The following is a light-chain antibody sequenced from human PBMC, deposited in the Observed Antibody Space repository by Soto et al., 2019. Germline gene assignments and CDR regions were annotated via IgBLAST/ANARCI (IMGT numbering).Light chain of an antibody. CDR2: AAS. CDR1: QDINNY. J-gene: IGKJ5*01. V-gene: IGKV1-16*02. CDR3: QQYHSYPIT. Sequence: DIQMTQSPSSLSASVGDRVTITCRASQDINNYVAWFQQKPGKAPKSLIYAASSLQSGVPSKFSGSGYGTDFTLTISSLQPEDLATYYCQQYHSYPITFGQGTRLEIK.